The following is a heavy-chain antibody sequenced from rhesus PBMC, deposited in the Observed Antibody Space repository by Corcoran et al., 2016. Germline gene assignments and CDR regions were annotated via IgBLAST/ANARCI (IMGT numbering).Heavy chain of an antibody. Sequence: QVQLQESGPGLVKPSETLSLTCAVSGGSISDDYYWSWIRQPPGKGLEWIGYIYGSGSTSYNPSLKSRVIISIDTSKNQFSLKLSSVTAADTAVYYCARAECTGSGCYPRYFEFWGQGALVTVSS. CDR1: GGSISDDYY. V-gene: IGHV4-106*01. CDR3: ARAECTGSGCYPRYFEF. CDR2: IYGSGST. D-gene: IGHD2-21*01. J-gene: IGHJ1*01.